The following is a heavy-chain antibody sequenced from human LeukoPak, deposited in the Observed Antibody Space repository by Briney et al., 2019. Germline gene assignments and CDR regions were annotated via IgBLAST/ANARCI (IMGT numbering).Heavy chain of an antibody. J-gene: IGHJ4*02. CDR3: ATNAKTSGFDY. D-gene: IGHD2-2*01. CDR2: FDPEDGET. CDR1: GYTLTDLS. V-gene: IGHV1-24*01. Sequence: GASVKVSCKVSGYTLTDLSMHWVRQAPGKGLEWMGGFDPEDGETIYAQKLQGRVTMTEDTSTDTAYMELSSLRSEDTAVYFCATNAKTSGFDYWGQGTLVTVSS.